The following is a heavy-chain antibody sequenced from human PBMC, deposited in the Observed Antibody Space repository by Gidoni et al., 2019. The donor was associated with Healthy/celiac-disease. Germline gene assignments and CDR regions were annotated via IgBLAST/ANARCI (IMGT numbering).Heavy chain of an antibody. CDR1: GCTFSSYE. J-gene: IGHJ6*02. V-gene: IGHV3-48*03. CDR3: VGGGLLQYYYYGMDV. CDR2: ISSSGSTI. D-gene: IGHD2-15*01. Sequence: EVQLVESGGGLVQPGGSLRLSCAASGCTFSSYEMNWVRQATGKGLEWVSYISSSGSTIYYADSVKGRFTISRDNAKNSLYLQMNSLRAEDTAVYYCVGGGLLQYYYYGMDVWGQGTTVTVSS.